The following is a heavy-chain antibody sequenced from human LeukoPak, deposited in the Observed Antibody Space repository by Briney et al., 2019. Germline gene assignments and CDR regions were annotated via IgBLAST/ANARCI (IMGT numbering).Heavy chain of an antibody. Sequence: ASVKVSCKASGYTFTSYAMHWVRQAPGQRPEWMGSINAGNDNTKYSQKFQGRVTITRDTSASTVYMELSSLRSEDTAVYYCARGHDILTGNYDYWGQGTLVTVSS. V-gene: IGHV1-3*01. CDR1: GYTFTSYA. D-gene: IGHD3-9*01. CDR2: INAGNDNT. J-gene: IGHJ4*02. CDR3: ARGHDILTGNYDY.